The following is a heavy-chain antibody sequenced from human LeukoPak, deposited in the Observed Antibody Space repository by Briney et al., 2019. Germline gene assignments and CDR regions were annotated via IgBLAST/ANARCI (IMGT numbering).Heavy chain of an antibody. D-gene: IGHD3-3*01. CDR3: AKGIFGVIHNGIDV. CDR1: GFTFPNYS. J-gene: IGHJ6*02. Sequence: GGSLRLSCIASGFTFPNYSMSWVRQAPGKGLDWVAYIQPAGDDMYYADSVKGRFSISRDNLKNTLYLQMYSLRAEDRAIYYCAKGIFGVIHNGIDVWGQGTAVTVSS. V-gene: IGHV3-7*03. CDR2: IQPAGDDM.